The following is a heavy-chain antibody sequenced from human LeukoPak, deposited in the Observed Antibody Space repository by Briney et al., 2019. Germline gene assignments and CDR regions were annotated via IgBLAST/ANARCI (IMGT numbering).Heavy chain of an antibody. Sequence: PSETLSLTCTVSGGSIGLYYWSWIRQSPGKGLEWIGDVYYSGSTNYNPSLKSRVTLSVDTSRNQFSQRMTSVTAADTAVYFCARGGDFSASPTLYWGQGTLVTVSS. V-gene: IGHV4-59*01. D-gene: IGHD3-10*01. J-gene: IGHJ4*02. CDR1: GGSIGLYY. CDR2: VYYSGST. CDR3: ARGGDFSASPTLY.